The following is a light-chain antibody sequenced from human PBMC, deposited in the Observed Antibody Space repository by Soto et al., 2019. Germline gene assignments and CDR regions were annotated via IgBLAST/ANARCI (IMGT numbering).Light chain of an antibody. Sequence: SYELTQPPSVSVAPGKTARITCGGNNIGSKSVHWYQQKPGQAPLLAIYYDSDRPSGIPERFSGSTSRNTATLTISRVEAGDEADYYCHVWDSSSDHPGVFGTGTKLTVL. CDR1: NIGSKS. J-gene: IGLJ1*01. V-gene: IGLV3-21*04. CDR2: YDS. CDR3: HVWDSSSDHPGV.